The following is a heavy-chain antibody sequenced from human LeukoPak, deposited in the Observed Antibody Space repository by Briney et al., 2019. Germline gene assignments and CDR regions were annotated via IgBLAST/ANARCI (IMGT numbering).Heavy chain of an antibody. D-gene: IGHD2-15*01. CDR3: AREVVEWKYYYYGMDV. CDR2: IYSGGST. CDR1: GFTFSSYA. J-gene: IGHJ6*02. Sequence: GGSLRLSCAASGFTFSSYAMSWVRQAPGKGLEWVSVIYSGGSTYYADSVKGRFTISRDNSKNTLYLQMNSLRAEDTAVYYCAREVVEWKYYYYGMDVWGQGTTVTVSS. V-gene: IGHV3-53*01.